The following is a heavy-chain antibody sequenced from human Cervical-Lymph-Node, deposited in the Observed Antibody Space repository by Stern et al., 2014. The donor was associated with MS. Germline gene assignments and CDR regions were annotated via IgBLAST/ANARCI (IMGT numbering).Heavy chain of an antibody. CDR2: IIPMLGIA. J-gene: IGHJ6*02. CDR3: ARDLPSAGYGMDV. D-gene: IGHD3-10*01. V-gene: IGHV1-69*09. CDR1: GDIFSTYS. Sequence: VQLVQSGAEVKKPGSSVKVSCKAYGDIFSTYSITWVRQAPGQGLEWMGRIIPMLGIANYAQKFQGRLTITADTSTSTAYMELSSLRSEDTAVFYCARDLPSAGYGMDVWGQGTTVTVSS.